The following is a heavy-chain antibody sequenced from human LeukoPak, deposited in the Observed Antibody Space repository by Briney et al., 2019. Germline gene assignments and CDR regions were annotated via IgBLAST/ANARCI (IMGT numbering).Heavy chain of an antibody. CDR3: ARAEYSSSSFDY. Sequence: ASVKVSCKASGYTFTGYYMHWVRQAPGQGLEWMGRINPNSGGTSYAQKFQGRVTMTRDTSVSTAYMELSRLRSDDTAVYYCARAEYSSSSFDYWGQGTLVTVSS. D-gene: IGHD6-6*01. J-gene: IGHJ4*02. V-gene: IGHV1-2*06. CDR2: INPNSGGT. CDR1: GYTFTGYY.